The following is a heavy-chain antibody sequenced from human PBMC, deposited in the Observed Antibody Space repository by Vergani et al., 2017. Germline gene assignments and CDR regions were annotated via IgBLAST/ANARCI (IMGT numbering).Heavy chain of an antibody. CDR1: GFTFTSSA. CDR2: IVVGSGNT. V-gene: IGHV1-58*02. CDR3: ARSRLYCTSGSCPAV. D-gene: IGHD2-15*01. J-gene: IGHJ4*02. Sequence: QMQLVQSGPEMKKPGTSVKVSCKASGFTFTSSAMQWVRQARGQRLEWIGWIVVGSGNTNYAQKFQERVTITRDMSTSTVYMELSCLRCEDTAVYYFARSRLYCTSGSCPAVGGQGTLVTVSS.